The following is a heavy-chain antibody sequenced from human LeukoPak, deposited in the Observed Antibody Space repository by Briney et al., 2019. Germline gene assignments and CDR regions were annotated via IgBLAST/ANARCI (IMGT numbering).Heavy chain of an antibody. Sequence: SETLSLTCTVSGGSISSSSYYWGWIRQPPGKGLEWIGSIYYSGSTYYNPSLKSRVTISVDTSKNQFSLKLSSVTAADTAVYYCARALGGYYYQGSDYWGQGTLVTVSS. CDR3: ARALGGYYYQGSDY. J-gene: IGHJ4*02. D-gene: IGHD3-22*01. CDR1: GGSISSSSYY. V-gene: IGHV4-39*01. CDR2: IYYSGST.